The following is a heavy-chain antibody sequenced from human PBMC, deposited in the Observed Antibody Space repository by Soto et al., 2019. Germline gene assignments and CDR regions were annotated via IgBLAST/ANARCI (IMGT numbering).Heavy chain of an antibody. CDR3: ERDLQYSSSSGWFEP. Sequence: PGGSLRLSCAASGFTFSDYYMSWIRQAPGKGLEWVSYISSSGSTIYYADSVKGRFTISRDNAKNSLYLQMNSLRAEDTAVYYCERDLQYSSSSGWFEPWGQGTLVTVSS. CDR2: ISSSGSTI. J-gene: IGHJ5*02. V-gene: IGHV3-11*01. CDR1: GFTFSDYY. D-gene: IGHD6-6*01.